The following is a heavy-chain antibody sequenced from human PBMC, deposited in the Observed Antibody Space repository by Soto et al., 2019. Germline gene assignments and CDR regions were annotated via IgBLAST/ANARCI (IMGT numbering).Heavy chain of an antibody. CDR1: GYTFINYG. CDR3: AVGYSRSWYLDY. Sequence: QVQLVQSGAEAKKPGASVKVSCKASGYTFINYGISWVRQAPGQGLEWMGWISASNGNTNYAQKFQGRVTMTTDTSTSTAYMELRSLRSDDTAGYYCAVGYSRSWYLDYWCQGTLVTVSS. V-gene: IGHV1-18*04. D-gene: IGHD6-13*01. J-gene: IGHJ4*02. CDR2: ISASNGNT.